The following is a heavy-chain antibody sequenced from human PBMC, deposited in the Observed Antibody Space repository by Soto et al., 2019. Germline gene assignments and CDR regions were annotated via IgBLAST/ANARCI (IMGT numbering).Heavy chain of an antibody. J-gene: IGHJ5*02. D-gene: IGHD3-10*01. CDR2: IYYSGST. V-gene: IGHV4-59*01. CDR1: GGSISSYY. Sequence: QVQLQESGPGLVKPSETLSLTCTVSGGSISSYYWSWIRQPPGKGLEWIGYIYYSGSTNYNPSLKRRVTISVDTSKNQFSLKPSSVTAAYTAVYYCARARLSRSWWFDPWGQGTLVTVSS. CDR3: ARARLSRSWWFDP.